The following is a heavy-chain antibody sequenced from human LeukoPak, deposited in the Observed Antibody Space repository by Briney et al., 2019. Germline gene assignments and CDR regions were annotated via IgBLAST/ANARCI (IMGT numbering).Heavy chain of an antibody. CDR1: GFTFDIYA. CDR2: MSYDGSNK. J-gene: IGHJ4*02. CDR3: VRDQVELCSSGSCYVIDN. V-gene: IGHV3-30*04. D-gene: IGHD2-15*01. Sequence: GGSLRLSCAASGFTFDIYAMHWVRQAPGKGLEGLADMSYDGSNKYYADSVKGRFTISRDNSRNTLHLQMSSLRVADTAVYYGVRDQVELCSSGSCYVIDNWGPGTLVAVSS.